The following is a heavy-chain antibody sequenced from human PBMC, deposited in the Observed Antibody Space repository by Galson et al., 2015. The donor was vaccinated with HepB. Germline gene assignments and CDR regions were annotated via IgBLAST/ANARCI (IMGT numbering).Heavy chain of an antibody. CDR3: AKGGRSYVSDDVFYPGFDD. D-gene: IGHD3-10*01. V-gene: IGHV3-30*18. Sequence: SLRLSCAASGFRFRSDGMHWVRQAPGKGLEWVAGISYDGGKEHYADSVKGRFTVSRDNSKDTLYLLMNSLRAEDTAVYFCAKGGRSYVSDDVFYPGFDDWGQGTLVTVSS. CDR1: GFRFRSDG. CDR2: ISYDGGKE. J-gene: IGHJ4*02.